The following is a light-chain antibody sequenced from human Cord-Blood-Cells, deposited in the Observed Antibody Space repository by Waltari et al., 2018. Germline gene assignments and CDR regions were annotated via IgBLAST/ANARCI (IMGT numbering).Light chain of an antibody. Sequence: QSALTQPAPVSGSPGQSITISCTGTSSDVGGYNLVSWYQQHPGKAPKLMIYEGSKRPSGVSNRFSGSKSGNTASLTISGLQAEDEADYYCCSYAGSRVFGGGTKLTVL. CDR3: CSYAGSRV. CDR2: EGS. CDR1: SSDVGGYNL. J-gene: IGLJ3*02. V-gene: IGLV2-23*01.